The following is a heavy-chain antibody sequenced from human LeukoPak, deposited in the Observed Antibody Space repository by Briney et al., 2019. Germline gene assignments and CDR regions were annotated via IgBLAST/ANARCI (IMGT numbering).Heavy chain of an antibody. CDR3: ARQTAGHDYYDSSGYYFDY. J-gene: IGHJ4*02. CDR1: GGSISSYY. V-gene: IGHV4-59*08. CDR2: IYYSGST. Sequence: SETLSLTCTVSGGSISSYYWSRIRQPPGKGLEWIGYIYYSGSTNYNPSLKSRVTISVDTSKNQFSLKLSSVTAAGTAVYYCARQTAGHDYYDSSGYYFDYWGQGTLVTVSS. D-gene: IGHD3-22*01.